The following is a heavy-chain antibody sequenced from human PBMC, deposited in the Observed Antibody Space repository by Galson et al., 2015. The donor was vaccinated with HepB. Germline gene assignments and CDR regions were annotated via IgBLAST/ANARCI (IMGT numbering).Heavy chain of an antibody. D-gene: IGHD4-11*01. CDR1: GFTVSRNY. J-gene: IGHJ6*02. V-gene: IGHV3-53*01. CDR2: IYSGGST. Sequence: SLRLSCAASGFTVSRNYMSWVRQAPGKGLEWVSVIYSGGSTYYADSVKGRFTISRDNSKNTLYLQMNSLRAEDTAVYYCARGYTVTGYYYYYYGMDVWGHGTTVTVSS. CDR3: ARGYTVTGYYYYYYGMDV.